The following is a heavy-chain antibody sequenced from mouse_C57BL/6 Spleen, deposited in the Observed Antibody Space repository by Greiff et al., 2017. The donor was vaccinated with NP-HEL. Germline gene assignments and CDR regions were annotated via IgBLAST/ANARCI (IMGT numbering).Heavy chain of an antibody. CDR1: GYTFTDYE. D-gene: IGHD2-4*01. V-gene: IGHV1-15*01. CDR2: IDPETGGT. J-gene: IGHJ1*03. CDR3: TRVDYDEGRYFDV. Sequence: VQLQESGAELVRPGASVTLSCKASGYTFTDYEMHWVKQTPVHGLEWIGAIDPETGGTAYNQKFKGQAILTAAKSSSTAYIELRSLTSEASAFYYCTRVDYDEGRYFDVWGTGTTVTVSS.